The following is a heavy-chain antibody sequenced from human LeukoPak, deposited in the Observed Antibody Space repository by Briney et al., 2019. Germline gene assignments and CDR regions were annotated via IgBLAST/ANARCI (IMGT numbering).Heavy chain of an antibody. Sequence: PGGSLRLSCAASGFTISSYEMNWVRQAPGKGLEWVSYISSSGSTMYYADSVKGRFTISRDNAKNSLYLQMNSLRAEDTAVYYCARDNYDSSGYYFDWGQGTLVTVS. J-gene: IGHJ4*02. D-gene: IGHD3-22*01. CDR3: ARDNYDSSGYYFD. CDR2: ISSSGSTM. V-gene: IGHV3-48*03. CDR1: GFTISSYE.